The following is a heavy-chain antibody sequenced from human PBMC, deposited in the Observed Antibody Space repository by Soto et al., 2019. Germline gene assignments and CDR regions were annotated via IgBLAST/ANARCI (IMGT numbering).Heavy chain of an antibody. J-gene: IGHJ5*02. CDR2: IDGSGGIT. D-gene: IGHD3-10*01. CDR3: VKNSCGFNT. CDR1: GFTFGTTD. Sequence: QLLQSGGGLVQPGGSLTLSCAASGFTFGTTDMSWVRQAPGEGLEWVSTIDGSGGITYYADSVKVRFSISRDNSRNTVYLQMNSLGGDDTALYYCVKNSCGFNTWGQGALVTVSS. V-gene: IGHV3-23*01.